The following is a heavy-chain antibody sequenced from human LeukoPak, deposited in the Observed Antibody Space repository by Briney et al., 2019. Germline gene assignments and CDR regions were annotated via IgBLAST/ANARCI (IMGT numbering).Heavy chain of an antibody. J-gene: IGHJ3*01. D-gene: IGHD1-20*01. CDR3: ARAGLTGSKVAFDV. Sequence: ASVKVPCKASGYTFTDYPMNWVRQAPGQGLEWMGWIDTDTGNPTYAQGFTGHYVFSLDTSVSTAYLQIISLKAEDTAVYYCARAGLTGSKVAFDVWGQGTMVAVSS. CDR2: IDTDTGNP. V-gene: IGHV7-4-1*02. CDR1: GYTFTDYP.